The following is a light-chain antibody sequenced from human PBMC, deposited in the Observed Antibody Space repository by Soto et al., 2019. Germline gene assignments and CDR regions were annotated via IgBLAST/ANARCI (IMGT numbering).Light chain of an antibody. J-gene: IGLJ2*01. Sequence: QSVLTQPPSASGSPGQSVTISCTGTSSDVGGYNYVSWYQQHPGKAPKLMIYEVSKRPSGVPDRFSGSKSGNTASLTVSGLQAEDEADYYCSSYAGSTDGVFGGGTKVTVL. CDR3: SSYAGSTDGV. V-gene: IGLV2-8*01. CDR2: EVS. CDR1: SSDVGGYNY.